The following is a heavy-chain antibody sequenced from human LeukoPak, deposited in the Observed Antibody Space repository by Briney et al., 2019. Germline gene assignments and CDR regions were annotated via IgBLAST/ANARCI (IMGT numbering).Heavy chain of an antibody. Sequence: GGSLRLSCAASGFTFSSYSMNWVRQAPGKGLEWVSLISGDGGSTDYADSVKGRFTISRDNSKNSLSLQMTSLRTEDTALYYCAKDGGRSGYYPFYFDYWGQGTLATVSS. D-gene: IGHD3-3*01. CDR1: GFTFSSYS. J-gene: IGHJ4*02. CDR2: ISGDGGST. V-gene: IGHV3-43*02. CDR3: AKDGGRSGYYPFYFDY.